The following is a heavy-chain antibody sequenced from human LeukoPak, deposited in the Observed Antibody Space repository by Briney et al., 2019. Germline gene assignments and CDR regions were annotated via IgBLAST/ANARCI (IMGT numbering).Heavy chain of an antibody. CDR2: INPNSGGT. J-gene: IGHJ6*02. CDR1: GYTFTSYY. D-gene: IGHD3-22*01. Sequence: GASVKVSCKASGYTFTSYYMHWARQAPGQGLEWMGWINPNSGGTNYAQKFQGRVTMTRDTSISTAYMELSRLRSDDTAVYYCARVILYYYGMDVWGQGTTVTVSS. V-gene: IGHV1-2*02. CDR3: ARVILYYYGMDV.